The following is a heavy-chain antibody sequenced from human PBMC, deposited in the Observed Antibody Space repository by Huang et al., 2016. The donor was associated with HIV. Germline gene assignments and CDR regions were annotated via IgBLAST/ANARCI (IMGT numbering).Heavy chain of an antibody. D-gene: IGHD6-13*01. CDR2: ISPIFGTP. CDR3: ARWEAAADNNWFDP. V-gene: IGHV1-69*01. Sequence: QVQLVQSGAEVKKPGSSVKVSCRASGGTFSSCGISWVRQAPGQGLEGRGWISPIFGTPNYAQKFQGRGTITADESTSTAYMELSSLRSEDTAVYYCARWEAAADNNWFDPWGQGTLVTVSS. J-gene: IGHJ5*02. CDR1: GGTFSSCG.